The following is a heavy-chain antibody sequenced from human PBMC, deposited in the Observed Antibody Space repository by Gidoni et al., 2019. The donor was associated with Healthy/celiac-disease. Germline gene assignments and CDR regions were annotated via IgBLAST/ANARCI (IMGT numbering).Heavy chain of an antibody. CDR2: IYYSGST. D-gene: IGHD2-15*01. V-gene: IGHV4-39*01. J-gene: IGHJ3*02. CDR1: GGSISSSSYY. CDR3: ARWVVVAATDAFDI. Sequence: QLQLQESGPGLVKPSETLSLTCTVSGGSISSSSYYWGWFRQPPGKGLEWIGSIYYSGSTYYNPSLKSRVTISVDTSKNQFSLKLSSVTAADTAVYYCARWVVVAATDAFDIWGQGTMVTVSS.